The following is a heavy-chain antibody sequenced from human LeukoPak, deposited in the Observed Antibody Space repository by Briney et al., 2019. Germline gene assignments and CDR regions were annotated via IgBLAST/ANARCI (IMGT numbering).Heavy chain of an antibody. Sequence: GASVKVSCKASGYTFTGYYMHWVRQAPGQGLEWMGWINPNSGGTNYAQKFQGRVTMTRDTSISTAYMELSRLRSDDTAVYYCASTATQYSYGFLGRYYYYYMDVWGKGTTVTVSS. CDR1: GYTFTGYY. J-gene: IGHJ6*03. CDR2: INPNSGGT. D-gene: IGHD5-18*01. V-gene: IGHV1-2*02. CDR3: ASTATQYSYGFLGRYYYYYMDV.